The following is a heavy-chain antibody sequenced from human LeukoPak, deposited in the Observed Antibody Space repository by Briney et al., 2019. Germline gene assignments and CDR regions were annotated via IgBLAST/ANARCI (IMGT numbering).Heavy chain of an antibody. J-gene: IGHJ4*02. D-gene: IGHD3-22*01. CDR3: ARVTGYMIGDYFDY. V-gene: IGHV4-34*01. CDR1: GGSFSGYY. CDR2: INHSGST. Sequence: PSETLSLTCAVYGGSFSGYYWSWIRQPPGKGLEWIGEINHSGSTNYNPSLKSRVTISVETSKNQFSLKLSSVTAADTAVYYCARVTGYMIGDYFDYWGQGTLVTVSS.